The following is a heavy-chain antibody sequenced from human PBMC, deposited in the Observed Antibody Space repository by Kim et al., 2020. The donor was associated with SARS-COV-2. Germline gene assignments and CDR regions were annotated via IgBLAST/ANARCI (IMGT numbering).Heavy chain of an antibody. V-gene: IGHV3-48*02. CDR2: ISCTSSTI. CDR1: GLTFSPYA. D-gene: IGHD5-12*01. CDR3: ARDGYNWPDY. J-gene: IGHJ4*02. Sequence: GGSLRLSCAASGLTFSPYAMSWVRQAPGKGLEWVSYISCTSSTIYYADSVRGRFTTSRDNAKNSLYLQMNSLRDDDTAVYYCARDGYNWPDYWGQGTLVTVSS.